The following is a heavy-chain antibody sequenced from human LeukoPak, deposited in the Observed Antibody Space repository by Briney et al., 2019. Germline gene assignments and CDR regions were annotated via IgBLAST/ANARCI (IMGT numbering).Heavy chain of an antibody. J-gene: IGHJ4*02. D-gene: IGHD6-6*01. CDR2: INHSGST. Sequence: KPSETLSLTCAVYGGSCSGYYWSWIRQPPGKGLEWIGEINHSGSTNYNPSLKSRVTISVDTSKNQFSLKLSSVTAADTAVYYCAILYSSSRSFWGQGTLVTVSS. V-gene: IGHV4-34*01. CDR3: AILYSSSRSF. CDR1: GGSCSGYY.